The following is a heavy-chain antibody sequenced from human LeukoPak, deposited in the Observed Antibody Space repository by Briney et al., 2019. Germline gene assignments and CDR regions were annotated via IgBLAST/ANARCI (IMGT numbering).Heavy chain of an antibody. V-gene: IGHV1-69*06. CDR3: ARVRYYYDSSGHYFDY. CDR2: IIPIFGTA. J-gene: IGHJ4*02. CDR1: GGTFSSYA. D-gene: IGHD3-22*01. Sequence: GASVKVSCKASGGTFSSYAISWVRQAPGQGLEWMGGIIPIFGTANYAQKFQGRVTITADKSTSTAYMELSSLRSEDTAVYYCARVRYYYDSSGHYFDYWGQGTLVTVSS.